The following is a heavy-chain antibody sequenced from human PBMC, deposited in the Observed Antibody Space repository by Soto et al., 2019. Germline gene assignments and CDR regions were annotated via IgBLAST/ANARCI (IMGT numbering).Heavy chain of an antibody. V-gene: IGHV3-23*01. CDR3: AKDRLEINWNLLNYFDY. CDR2: ISGSGGST. J-gene: IGHJ4*02. Sequence: PGGSLRLSCAASGFTFISYAMSWVRQAPGKGLEWVSAISGSGGSTYYADSVKGRFTISRDNSKNTLYLQMNSLRAEDTAVYYCAKDRLEINWNLLNYFDYWGQGTLVTVSS. CDR1: GFTFISYA. D-gene: IGHD1-7*01.